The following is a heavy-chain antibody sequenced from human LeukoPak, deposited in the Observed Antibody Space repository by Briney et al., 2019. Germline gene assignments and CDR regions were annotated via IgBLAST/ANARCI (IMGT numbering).Heavy chain of an antibody. J-gene: IGHJ6*03. CDR2: ISHTGST. CDR1: GYSIRSDYY. Sequence: SETLSLTCTVSGYSIRSDYYWGWVRQPPGKGLEWIGSISHTGSTYYNPSLKSRVTISVDTSKNQFSLKLSSVTAADTAVYYCARQGWRGVPTAHYYYYYYMDVWGKGTTVTISS. D-gene: IGHD3-10*01. CDR3: ARQGWRGVPTAHYYYYYYMDV. V-gene: IGHV4-38-2*02.